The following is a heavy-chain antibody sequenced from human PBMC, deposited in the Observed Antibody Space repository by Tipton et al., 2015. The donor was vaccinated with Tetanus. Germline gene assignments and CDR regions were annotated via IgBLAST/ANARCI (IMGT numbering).Heavy chain of an antibody. D-gene: IGHD2-21*02. CDR3: ARLVTTSHWYFDL. CDR1: GDSITNNNNY. J-gene: IGHJ2*01. Sequence: TLSLTCTVSGDSITNNNNYWGWIRQPPGKGLEWIATIHHSGSSDYRPSLKSRATSSVDTSKNQFSLKLSAVTAADTGVYYCARLVTTSHWYFDLWGRGTLAIVSS. V-gene: IGHV4-39*01. CDR2: IHHSGSS.